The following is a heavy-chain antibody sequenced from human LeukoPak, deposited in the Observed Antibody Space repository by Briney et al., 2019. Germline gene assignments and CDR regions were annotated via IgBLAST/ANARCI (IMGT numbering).Heavy chain of an antibody. V-gene: IGHV1-69*04. D-gene: IGHD2-2*01. J-gene: IGHJ5*02. CDR1: GGTLSSYT. Sequence: SVKVSCKASGGTLSSYTISWVRQAPGQGLEWMGRIIPILGIANYAQKFQGRVTITADKSTSTAYMELSSLRSEDTAVYYCARDLEAVVVVPAAYTPFDPWGQGTLVTVSS. CDR2: IIPILGIA. CDR3: ARDLEAVVVVPAAYTPFDP.